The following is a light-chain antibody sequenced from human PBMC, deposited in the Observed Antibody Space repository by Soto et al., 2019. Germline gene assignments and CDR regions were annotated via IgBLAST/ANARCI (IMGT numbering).Light chain of an antibody. J-gene: IGLJ2*01. CDR3: NSYTSSSTLV. CDR1: SSDVGGYNY. V-gene: IGLV2-14*01. Sequence: QSALTQPASVSGSPGQSITISCTGTSSDVGGYNYVSWYQQHPGKVPKLLIYEVSNRPSGVSSRFSGSKSGNTASLTISGLQPEDEADYYCNSYTSSSTLVFGGGTKLTVL. CDR2: EVS.